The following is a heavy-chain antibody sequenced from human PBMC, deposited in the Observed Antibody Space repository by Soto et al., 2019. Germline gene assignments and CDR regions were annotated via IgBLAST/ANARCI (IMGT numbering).Heavy chain of an antibody. CDR1: NGSFTGHY. CDR3: ARGHGRFAH. CDR2: INHSGFA. J-gene: IGHJ4*02. Sequence: ECLSPTGGFYNGSFTGHYWAWIRQAPGKGLEWIGEINHSGFANYNPSLKSRVAISLDTSKTQFSLSLTSLTVADRAIYYCARGHGRFAHWGPGTLVTVS. V-gene: IGHV4-34*01.